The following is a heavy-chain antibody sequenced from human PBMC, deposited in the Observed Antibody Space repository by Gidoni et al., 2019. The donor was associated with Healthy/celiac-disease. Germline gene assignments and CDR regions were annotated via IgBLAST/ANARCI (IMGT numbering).Heavy chain of an antibody. J-gene: IGHJ6*02. D-gene: IGHD2-2*01. CDR3: ARGGCSSTSCLYYYYGMDV. CDR2: ISGRGGST. CDR1: GFPFRSYA. V-gene: IGHV3-23*01. Sequence: EVQLLESGGGLVQPGGSLRLSCAASGFPFRSYAMRWVRPAPGKGLEWVSAISGRGGSTYYADSVKGRFTISRDNSKNTLYLQMNSLRAEDTAVYYCARGGCSSTSCLYYYYGMDVWGQGTTVTVSS.